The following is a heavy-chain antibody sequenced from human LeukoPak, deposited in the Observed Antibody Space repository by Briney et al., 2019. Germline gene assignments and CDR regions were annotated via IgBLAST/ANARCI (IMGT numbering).Heavy chain of an antibody. V-gene: IGHV4-4*07. D-gene: IGHD2-2*01. CDR1: GGSISSYY. J-gene: IGHJ5*02. CDR3: ARDYLCSSTSCYDWFDP. CDR2: IYTSGST. Sequence: SEALSLTCTVSGGSISSYYWSWIRQPAGKGLEWIGRIYTSGSTNYNPSLKSRVTMSVDTSKNQFSLKLSSVTAADTAVYYCARDYLCSSTSCYDWFDPWGQGTLVTVSS.